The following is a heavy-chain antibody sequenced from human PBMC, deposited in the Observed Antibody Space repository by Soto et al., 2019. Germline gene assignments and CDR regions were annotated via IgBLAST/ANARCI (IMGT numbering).Heavy chain of an antibody. Sequence: GGSLRLSCVASGFAFGNYVMIWVRQAPGKGLEWVSSITDSSDYIYYADSVKGRFTISRDNAKNSLHLQMNGLRADDTAVYYCAREGATQSSPDYWGQGTLVTVSS. CDR3: AREGATQSSPDY. CDR2: ITDSSDYI. V-gene: IGHV3-21*01. J-gene: IGHJ4*02. D-gene: IGHD1-26*01. CDR1: GFAFGNYV.